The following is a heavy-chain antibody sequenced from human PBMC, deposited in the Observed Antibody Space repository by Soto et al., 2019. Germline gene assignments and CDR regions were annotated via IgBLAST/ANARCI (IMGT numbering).Heavy chain of an antibody. CDR1: GFTFSTYS. D-gene: IGHD6-13*01. CDR2: ISDNSSVI. V-gene: IGHV3-48*02. J-gene: IGHJ6*02. CDR3: ARDRSSTVDGMDV. Sequence: HPGGSLRLSCAASGFTFSTYSINWVRQAPGKGLEWISYISDNSSVIYYADAVKGRFTISRDNAKNSPYLQMNSLRDEETAVYYCARDRSSTVDGMDVWGQGTTVTVSS.